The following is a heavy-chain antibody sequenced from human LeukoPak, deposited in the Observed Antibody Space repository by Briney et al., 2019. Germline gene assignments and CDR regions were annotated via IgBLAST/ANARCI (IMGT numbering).Heavy chain of an antibody. Sequence: PSETLSLTCTVSSGSISSGSYYWSWIRQPPGKGLEWIACISYSGSTKYNPSLKSRVTISVDTSKNQLSLKLSSVTAADTAVYCCAREPGFDSSGYLNWFDPWGQGTLVTVSS. V-gene: IGHV4-61*01. CDR1: SGSISSGSYY. D-gene: IGHD3-22*01. CDR2: ISYSGST. CDR3: AREPGFDSSGYLNWFDP. J-gene: IGHJ5*02.